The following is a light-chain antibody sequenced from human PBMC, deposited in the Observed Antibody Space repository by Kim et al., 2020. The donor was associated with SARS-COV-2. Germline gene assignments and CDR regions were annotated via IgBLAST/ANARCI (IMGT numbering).Light chain of an antibody. CDR1: QDITNC. Sequence: IQMTQSPSSLSASVGDRVTITCQASQDITNCLNWYQQRPGKAPRLLIYDASTLEAGVPSKFRGSGSGTEFTFTITSLQPEDVATYYCQQCAHLHSCGQGTELEI. CDR2: DAS. V-gene: IGKV1-33*01. J-gene: IGKJ2*01. CDR3: QQCAHLHS.